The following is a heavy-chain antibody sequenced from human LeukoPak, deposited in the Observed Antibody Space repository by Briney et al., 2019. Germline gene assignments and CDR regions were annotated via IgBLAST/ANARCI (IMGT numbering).Heavy chain of an antibody. D-gene: IGHD3-9*01. J-gene: IGHJ4*02. Sequence: GASVKVSCKASGYTFTSYDISWVRQATGQGLEWMGWMNPNSGNTGYAQKFQGRVTMTRNTSISTAYMELSSLRSEDTAVYYCATGDYDILTGYYRLDYWGQGTLVTVSS. CDR3: ATGDYDILTGYYRLDY. CDR2: MNPNSGNT. CDR1: GYTFTSYD. V-gene: IGHV1-8*01.